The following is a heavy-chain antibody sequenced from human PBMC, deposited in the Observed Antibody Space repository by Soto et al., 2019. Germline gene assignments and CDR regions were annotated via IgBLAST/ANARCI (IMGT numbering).Heavy chain of an antibody. CDR1: GDSVSSNSAG. J-gene: IGHJ6*03. V-gene: IGHV6-1*01. Sequence: PSQTLSLTCDISGDSVSSNSAGWNCIRQTPSRGLEWLGRTYYKSKWYYTYAASVKSRITVSPDTSKNQFSLQLTSVTPEDTAVYYCARGVWDEVSGNYHMYGWDKGNKVTV. CDR2: TYYKSKWYY. CDR3: ARGVWDEVSGNYHMYG. D-gene: IGHD1-26*01.